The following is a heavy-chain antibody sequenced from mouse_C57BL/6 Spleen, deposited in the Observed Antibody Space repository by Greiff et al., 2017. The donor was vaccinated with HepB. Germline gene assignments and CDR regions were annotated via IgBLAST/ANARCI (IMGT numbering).Heavy chain of an antibody. CDR1: GYTFTDYY. V-gene: IGHV1-26*01. J-gene: IGHJ4*01. CDR2: INPNNGGT. D-gene: IGHD2-4*01. Sequence: VQLQQSGPELVKPGASVKISCKASGYTFTDYYMNWVKQSHGKSLEWIGDINPNNGGTSYNQKFKGKATLTVDKSSSTAYMELRSLTSEDSAVYYCARWGIKDYYAMDYWGQGTSVTVSS. CDR3: ARWGIKDYYAMDY.